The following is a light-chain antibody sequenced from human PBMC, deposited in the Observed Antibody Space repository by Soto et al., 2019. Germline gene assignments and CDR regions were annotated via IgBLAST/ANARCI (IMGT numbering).Light chain of an antibody. Sequence: QSVLTKPHSVSGSPGQSVTISCAGTSSDFSSYNRVSWYKRPPGTGPKLIINEVNNGHSGVHDRFYGSKSGNTASLTISPLHAYDHAEYYCSLYPTASTYVFGTGTKATVL. CDR2: EVN. J-gene: IGLJ1*01. V-gene: IGLV2-18*01. CDR3: SLYPTASTYV. CDR1: SSDFSSYNR.